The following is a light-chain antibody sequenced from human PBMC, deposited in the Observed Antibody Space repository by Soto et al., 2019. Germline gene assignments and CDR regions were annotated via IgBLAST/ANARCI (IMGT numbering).Light chain of an antibody. V-gene: IGKV3-20*01. CDR1: QSVSSNY. J-gene: IGKJ2*01. CDR3: QQYGSSAGYT. CDR2: GAS. Sequence: EIVLTQSPGTLSLSPGERATLSCRASQSVSSNYLAWYQQKPGQAPRLLIYGASSRATGIPDRFSGSGSGRDFTLTISRLEPEDFAVYYCQQYGSSAGYTFGQGTKLEIK.